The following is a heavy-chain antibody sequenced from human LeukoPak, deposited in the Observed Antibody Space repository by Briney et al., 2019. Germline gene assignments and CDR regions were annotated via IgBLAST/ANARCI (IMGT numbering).Heavy chain of an antibody. V-gene: IGHV4-39*01. Sequence: SETLSLTCTVSGGSISSSSYYWGWIRHPPGKGLEWIGSIYYSGSTYYNPSLKSRVTISVDTSKNQFSLKLSSVSAADTAVYYCARPGYDYVWGSYRLSYYFDYWGQGTLVTVSS. D-gene: IGHD3-16*02. J-gene: IGHJ4*02. CDR1: GGSISSSSYY. CDR3: ARPGYDYVWGSYRLSYYFDY. CDR2: IYYSGST.